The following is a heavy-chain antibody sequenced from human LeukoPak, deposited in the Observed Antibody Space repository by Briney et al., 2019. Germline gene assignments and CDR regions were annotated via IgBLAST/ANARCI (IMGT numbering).Heavy chain of an antibody. D-gene: IGHD3-22*01. Sequence: PSETLSLTCAVYGGSFSGYYWSWSRPPPRKGRGWMGEINDRGSTNYTPSIKSRVTISVDTTTNQFSLKPSSVTAAHTAIYYCARSSDYDSSGYPFDYWGQGTLVTVSS. CDR2: INDRGST. J-gene: IGHJ4*02. V-gene: IGHV4-34*01. CDR3: ARSSDYDSSGYPFDY. CDR1: GGSFSGYY.